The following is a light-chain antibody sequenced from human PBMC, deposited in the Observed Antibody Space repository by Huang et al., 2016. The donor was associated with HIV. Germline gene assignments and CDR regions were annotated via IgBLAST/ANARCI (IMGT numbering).Light chain of an antibody. J-gene: IGKJ1*01. Sequence: DIQMTPSPSSLSASPGVRVTLSCRANPDIGKFLAWYQHKPGGVPRLLIYGASTLQSGVPSRFSGRGSGTDFTLTITSFQPDDVATYYCQRYDSAPRAFGQGTKVEI. CDR1: PDIGKF. V-gene: IGKV1-27*01. CDR3: QRYDSAPRA. CDR2: GAS.